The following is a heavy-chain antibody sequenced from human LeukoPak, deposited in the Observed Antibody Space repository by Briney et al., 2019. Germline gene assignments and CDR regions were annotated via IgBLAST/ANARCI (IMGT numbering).Heavy chain of an antibody. CDR2: IKSKTDGGTT. D-gene: IGHD2-21*02. CDR3: TTSPYCGGDCYS. CDR1: GFTFSNAW. J-gene: IGHJ4*02. V-gene: IGHV3-15*01. Sequence: GGSLRLPCAASGFTFSNAWMSWVRQAPGKGLEWVGRIKSKTDGGTTDYAAPVKGRFTISRDDSKNTLYLQMNSLKTEDTAVYYCTTSPYCGGDCYSWGQGTLVTVSS.